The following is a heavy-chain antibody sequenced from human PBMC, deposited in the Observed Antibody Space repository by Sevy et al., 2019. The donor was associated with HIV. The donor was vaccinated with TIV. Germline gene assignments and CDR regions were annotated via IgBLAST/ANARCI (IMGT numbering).Heavy chain of an antibody. CDR1: GGTFSSYA. CDR3: ARDDSREGFDY. CDR2: IIPIFGTA. D-gene: IGHD3-22*01. V-gene: IGHV1-69*06. Sequence: KISCKASGGTFSSYAISWVRQAPGQGLEWMGGIIPIFGTANYAQKFQGRVTITADKSTSTAYMELSSLRSEDTAVYYCARDDSREGFDYWGQGTLVTVSS. J-gene: IGHJ4*02.